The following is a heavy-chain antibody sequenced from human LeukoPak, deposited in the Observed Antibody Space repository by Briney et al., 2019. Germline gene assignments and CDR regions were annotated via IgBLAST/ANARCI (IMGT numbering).Heavy chain of an antibody. CDR1: GVSISSGGYY. Sequence: SETLSLTCTVSGVSISSGGYYWSWIRQHPGKGLEWIGYIYYSGSTYYNPSLKSRVTISVDTSKNQFSLKLSSVTAADTAVYYCARDHGSGYYSLVSGYFDYWGQGTLVTVSS. V-gene: IGHV4-31*03. CDR3: ARDHGSGYYSLVSGYFDY. D-gene: IGHD3-22*01. J-gene: IGHJ4*02. CDR2: IYYSGST.